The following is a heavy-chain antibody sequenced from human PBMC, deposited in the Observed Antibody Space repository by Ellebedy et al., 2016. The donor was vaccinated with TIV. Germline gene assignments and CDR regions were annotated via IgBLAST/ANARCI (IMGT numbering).Heavy chain of an antibody. CDR3: ARQFGYTHVMTPYES. J-gene: IGHJ5*01. Sequence: AASVKVSCKASGGTFSSYAISWVRQAPGQGLEWMGRIIPILGIANYAQKFQGRVTITADKSTTTAYVELSSLTSEDTAVYYCARQFGYTHVMTPYESWGQGTLVTVSS. V-gene: IGHV1-69*04. CDR2: IIPILGIA. D-gene: IGHD5-18*01. CDR1: GGTFSSYA.